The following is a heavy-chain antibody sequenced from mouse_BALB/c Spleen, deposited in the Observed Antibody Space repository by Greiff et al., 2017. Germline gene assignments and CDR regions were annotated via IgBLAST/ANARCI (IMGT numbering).Heavy chain of an antibody. CDR3: ARDYGSSYPAWFAY. Sequence: QVQLKESGRGLVAPSQSLSITCTVSGFSLTSYGVHWVRQPPGKGLEWLGVIWAGGSTNYNSALMSRLSISKDNSKSQVFLKMNSLQTDDTAMYYCARDYGSSYPAWFAYWGQGTLVTVSA. CDR1: GFSLTSYG. J-gene: IGHJ3*01. CDR2: IWAGGST. V-gene: IGHV2-9*02. D-gene: IGHD1-1*01.